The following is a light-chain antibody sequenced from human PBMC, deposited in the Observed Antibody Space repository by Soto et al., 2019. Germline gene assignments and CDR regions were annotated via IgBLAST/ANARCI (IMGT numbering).Light chain of an antibody. J-gene: IGKJ2*01. CDR1: QSISTY. V-gene: IGKV1-39*01. CDR3: QQCSSPPPYT. Sequence: DIQMTQSPSSLSASVGDTVTIACRASQSISTYLNWYQQKPGKAPRLLIYAASDLQTGVPSRFSGRGSGTEFTLTISSLQPEDFATYYCQQCSSPPPYTFGQGTKLEMK. CDR2: AAS.